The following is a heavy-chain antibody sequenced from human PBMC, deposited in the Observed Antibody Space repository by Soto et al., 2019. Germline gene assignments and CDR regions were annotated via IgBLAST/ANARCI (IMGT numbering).Heavy chain of an antibody. V-gene: IGHV3-7*03. J-gene: IGHJ3*02. CDR1: GLTFSSYW. CDR3: AKATATGGGAFDI. D-gene: IGHD2-8*02. CDR2: IKQDGSEK. Sequence: GGSLRLSCAASGLTFSSYWMSWVRQAPGKGLEWVANIKQDGSEKYYVDSVKGRFTISRDNAKNSLYLQMNSLRAEDTAVYYCAKATATGGGAFDICGQGTMVTVSS.